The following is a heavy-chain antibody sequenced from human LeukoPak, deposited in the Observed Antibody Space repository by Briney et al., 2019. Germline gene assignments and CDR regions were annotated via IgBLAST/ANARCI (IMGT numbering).Heavy chain of an antibody. J-gene: IGHJ4*02. CDR3: AKDPPLYSSSWYFDF. CDR1: GYTFTSYF. CDR2: IDPSGGST. Sequence: ASVKVSCKASGYTFTSYFMHWVRHAPGQGFEWRGIIDPSGGSTSYAQKFQARVTMTRDTSTSTVYMELSSLRSEDTAVYYCAKDPPLYSSSWYFDFWGQGTLVTVSS. V-gene: IGHV1-46*01. D-gene: IGHD6-13*01.